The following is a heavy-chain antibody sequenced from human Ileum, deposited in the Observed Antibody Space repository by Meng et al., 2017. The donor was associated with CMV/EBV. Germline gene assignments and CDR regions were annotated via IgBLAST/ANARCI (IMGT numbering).Heavy chain of an antibody. D-gene: IGHD3-16*01. CDR3: ESRFEAMSL. CDR2: VIPLFGKS. CDR1: GVSFKNYA. J-gene: IGHJ4*02. Sequence: QVQLVQSGAEVKKPGSSVKVSCKAFGVSFKNYAITWVRQAPGQGLEWVGGVIPLFGKSSAAQKFQDRVTITADESTNIAYMDLRGLRPDDTAIYYCESRFEAMSLWGQGTLVTVFS. V-gene: IGHV1-69*12.